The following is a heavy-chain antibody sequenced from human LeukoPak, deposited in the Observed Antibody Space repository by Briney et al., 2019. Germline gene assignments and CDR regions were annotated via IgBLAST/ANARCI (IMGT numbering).Heavy chain of an antibody. D-gene: IGHD5-18*01. CDR2: ISYGNT. V-gene: IGHV4-59*01. CDR1: GGSISTYY. J-gene: IGHJ4*02. Sequence: SETLSLTCSVSGGSISTYYWNWIRQTPGKGLEWIGHISYGNTDYNPSLKSRVTISVDTSKNQFSLKLTSVTAADTAVYYCARDKAHSYGRYFDLWGQGALVTVSS. CDR3: ARDKAHSYGRYFDL.